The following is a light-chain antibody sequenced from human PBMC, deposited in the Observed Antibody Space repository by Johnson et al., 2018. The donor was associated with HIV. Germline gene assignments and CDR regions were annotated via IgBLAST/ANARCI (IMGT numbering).Light chain of an antibody. CDR2: ENN. CDR3: GTWDSSLGAWV. J-gene: IGLJ1*01. Sequence: QPVLTQPPSVSAAPGQKVTISCSGSSSNIGNNYVSWYQQLPGTAPKLLIYENNKRPSGIPDRFSGSQSGTSATLDITGLQTGDEADYYCGTWDSSLGAWVFGTGTKVTVL. V-gene: IGLV1-51*02. CDR1: SSNIGNNY.